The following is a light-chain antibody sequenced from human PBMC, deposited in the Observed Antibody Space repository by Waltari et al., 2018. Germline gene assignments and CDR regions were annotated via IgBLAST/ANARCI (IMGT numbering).Light chain of an antibody. J-gene: IGKJ1*01. V-gene: IGKV3-20*01. CDR1: QSVSIY. CDR3: QHYKSLPVS. Sequence: IVLTQSPGTLSLSPGERATLSCRASQSVSIYLAWYQQKPGQAPRLLIYHTSTRATGIPDRFSGSGSGTDFSLTISGPEPEDFAVYYCQHYKSLPVSFGQGTRVEIK. CDR2: HTS.